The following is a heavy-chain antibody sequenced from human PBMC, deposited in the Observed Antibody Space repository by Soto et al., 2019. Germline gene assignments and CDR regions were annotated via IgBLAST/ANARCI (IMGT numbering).Heavy chain of an antibody. CDR2: INHSGST. CDR3: ARKWLQCRKIYYYGMDV. D-gene: IGHD5-18*01. Sequence: TSETLSLTCAVYGGSFSGYYWSWIRQPPGKGLEWIGEINHSGSTNYNPSLKSRVTISVDTSKNQFSLKLSSVTAADTAVYYCARKWLQCRKIYYYGMDVWGQGTTVTVSS. CDR1: GGSFSGYY. V-gene: IGHV4-34*01. J-gene: IGHJ6*02.